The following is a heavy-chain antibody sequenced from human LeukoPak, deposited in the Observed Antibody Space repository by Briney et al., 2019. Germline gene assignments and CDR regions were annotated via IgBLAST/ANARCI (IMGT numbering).Heavy chain of an antibody. Sequence: PSEALSLTCAVYGGSFSGYYWSWIRRPPGKGLEWIGEINHSGSTNYNPSLKSRVTISVDTSKNQFSLKLSSVTAADTAVYYCARVAGSSSLVVDYWGQGTLVTVSS. CDR1: GGSFSGYY. V-gene: IGHV4-34*01. CDR3: ARVAGSSSLVVDY. J-gene: IGHJ4*02. D-gene: IGHD6-6*01. CDR2: INHSGST.